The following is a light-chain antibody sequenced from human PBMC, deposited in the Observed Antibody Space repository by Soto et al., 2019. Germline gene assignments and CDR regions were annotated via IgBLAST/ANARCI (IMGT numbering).Light chain of an antibody. Sequence: DIQMPQSPSTLSASVGDRVTITCRASQSISSWLAWYQQKPGKAPKLLIYKASSLESEVPSRFSGSGSGTDFTLTITRLQPEDFATYYCQQSYGTPITFGQGTRLEI. CDR3: QQSYGTPIT. CDR2: KAS. V-gene: IGKV1-5*03. J-gene: IGKJ5*01. CDR1: QSISSW.